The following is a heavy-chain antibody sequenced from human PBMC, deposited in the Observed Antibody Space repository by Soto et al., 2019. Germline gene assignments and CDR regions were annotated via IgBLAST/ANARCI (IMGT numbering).Heavy chain of an antibody. D-gene: IGHD3-3*01. CDR3: AIDGLASLRFLEWPHRAKWFDP. Sequence: SETLSLTCTVSGGSISSYYCSWIRQPPWKGLEWIGYIYYSGITNYNPSLKSRVTISVDTSKNQFSLKLSYVTAADTAVYYCAIDGLASLRFLEWPHRAKWFDPWGQGTLVTVSS. J-gene: IGHJ5*02. V-gene: IGHV4-59*01. CDR2: IYYSGIT. CDR1: GGSISSYY.